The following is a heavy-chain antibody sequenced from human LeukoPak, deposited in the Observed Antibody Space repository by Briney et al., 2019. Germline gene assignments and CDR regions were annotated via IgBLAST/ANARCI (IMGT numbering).Heavy chain of an antibody. V-gene: IGHV1-8*01. Sequence: ASVKVSCKASGYTFTSYDINWVRQATGQGLEWMGWMNPHSGNTGYAQKFQGRVTMARNTSISTAYMELSSLRSEDTAVYYCARGLRYFDWLLHYYYYMDVWGKGTTVTVSS. D-gene: IGHD3-9*01. CDR3: ARGLRYFDWLLHYYYYMDV. CDR1: GYTFTSYD. J-gene: IGHJ6*03. CDR2: MNPHSGNT.